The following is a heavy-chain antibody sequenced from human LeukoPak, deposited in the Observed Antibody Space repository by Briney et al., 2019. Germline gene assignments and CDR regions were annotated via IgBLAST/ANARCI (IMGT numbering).Heavy chain of an antibody. CDR3: AKSLSVAASVDY. Sequence: GRSLRLSCAASGFTFDDYAMPWVRQAPGKGLEWVSGISWNSGSIGYADSVKGRFTISRDNAKNSLYLQMNSLRAEDTALYYCAKSLSVAASVDYWGQGTLVTVSS. J-gene: IGHJ4*02. D-gene: IGHD6-19*01. V-gene: IGHV3-9*01. CDR1: GFTFDDYA. CDR2: ISWNSGSI.